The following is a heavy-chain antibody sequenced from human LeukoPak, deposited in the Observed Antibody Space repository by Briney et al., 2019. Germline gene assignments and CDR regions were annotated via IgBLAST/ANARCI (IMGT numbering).Heavy chain of an antibody. Sequence: PSETLSLTCTVSGGSISSINYYWGWIRQPPGKGLEWIGSIYYSGSTYYNPSLKSRVTISVDTSKNQFSLKLSSVTAADTAVYYCARSKAAAGTEWWSVWGQGTLVTVSS. V-gene: IGHV4-39*07. D-gene: IGHD6-13*01. J-gene: IGHJ4*02. CDR3: ARSKAAAGTEWWSV. CDR2: IYYSGST. CDR1: GGSISSINYY.